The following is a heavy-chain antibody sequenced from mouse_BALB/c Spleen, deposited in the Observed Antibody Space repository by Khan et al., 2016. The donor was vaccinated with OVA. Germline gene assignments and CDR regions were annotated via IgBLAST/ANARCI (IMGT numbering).Heavy chain of an antibody. V-gene: IGHV1S132*01. J-gene: IGHJ2*01. Sequence: QVQLQQSGAELVRPGASVKLSCKTSGYIFTSYWIHWVKQRSGQGLEWFARIHPGTDNTYYNEKLKDKVTLTADKSSSTVYMQLSSLKSEDSAVYFCAREEALYYFDYWGQGTTLTVSS. D-gene: IGHD3-2*02. CDR3: AREEALYYFDY. CDR1: GYIFTSYW. CDR2: IHPGTDNT.